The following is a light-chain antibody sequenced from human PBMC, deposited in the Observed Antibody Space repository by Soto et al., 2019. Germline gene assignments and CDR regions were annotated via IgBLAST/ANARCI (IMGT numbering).Light chain of an antibody. J-gene: IGKJ1*01. V-gene: IGKV1-5*01. CDR3: QQNNRPWT. CDR2: DAS. CDR1: QSISSW. Sequence: DIQMTQSPSTLSASVGDRVTITCRASQSISSWLAWYQQKPGQAPKLLIYDASRLARGVPSRFRGRGSGPAYPLTISVLQPDDFATYYCQQNNRPWTFGQGTKVDI.